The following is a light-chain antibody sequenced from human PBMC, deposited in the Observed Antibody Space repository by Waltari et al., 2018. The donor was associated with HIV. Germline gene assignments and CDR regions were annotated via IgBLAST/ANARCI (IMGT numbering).Light chain of an antibody. CDR3: QSYDVTLSGPLV. CDR2: GNS. V-gene: IGLV1-40*01. J-gene: IGLJ2*01. Sequence: QSVLTQPPSVSGAPGQRVTISCTGSDSNIGAGDDVHWYQQLPGTAPKLLIYGNSNRPSGVPDRCSGSRSGTAASLAITGLQAEDDDDYYCQSYDVTLSGPLVFGGGTKLTVL. CDR1: DSNIGAGDD.